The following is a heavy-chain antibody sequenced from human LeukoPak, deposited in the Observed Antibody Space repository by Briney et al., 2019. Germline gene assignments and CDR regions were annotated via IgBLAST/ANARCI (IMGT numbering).Heavy chain of an antibody. J-gene: IGHJ6*03. D-gene: IGHD3-10*01. CDR2: ISHSGST. V-gene: IGHV4-34*01. CDR3: ARHGTYGSGTYIDV. CDR1: GGSFSGFY. Sequence: SETLSLTCADYGGSFSGFYGSWIRQPPGKGLEWIGEISHSGSTHYNPSLKSRVTISLDTSKNQFSLNLSSVTAADTAVYYCARHGTYGSGTYIDVWGKGTTVTISS.